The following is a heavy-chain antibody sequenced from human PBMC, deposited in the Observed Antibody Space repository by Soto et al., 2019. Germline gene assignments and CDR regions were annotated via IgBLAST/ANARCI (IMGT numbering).Heavy chain of an antibody. Sequence: GGSLRLSCVASGFTFSNFGLNWVRQAPGKGLEWVSSISSSDKYIYYADSVKGRFTISRDNAKNSLSLQMNSLRADDTAVYYCARVFCRGDCYSPLDYWGQGTLVTISS. D-gene: IGHD2-21*02. CDR3: ARVFCRGDCYSPLDY. V-gene: IGHV3-21*01. CDR2: ISSSDKYI. CDR1: GFTFSNFG. J-gene: IGHJ4*02.